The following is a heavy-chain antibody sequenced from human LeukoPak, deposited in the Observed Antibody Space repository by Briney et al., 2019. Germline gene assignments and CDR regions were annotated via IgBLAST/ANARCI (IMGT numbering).Heavy chain of an antibody. J-gene: IGHJ4*02. Sequence: GSLILSCTTSGFTFSNYNMNWVRLAPGKGLEWISFISNTGTSIYYADSVKGRFTISRDNAKDSLYLQMNNLRAEDTAVYYCAREHGSGSYLSCWGQGTLVTVSS. D-gene: IGHD3-10*01. CDR3: AREHGSGSYLSC. CDR1: GFTFSNYN. V-gene: IGHV3-48*01. CDR2: ISNTGTSI.